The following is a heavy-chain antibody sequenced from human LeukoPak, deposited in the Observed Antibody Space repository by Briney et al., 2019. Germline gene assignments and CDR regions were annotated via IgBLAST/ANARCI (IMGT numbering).Heavy chain of an antibody. Sequence: PGGSLRLSCAGSGLTFANYAMVWVRQTPGKGLQWVSAISGSGGNTYYADSVQGRFTVSRDNSKNTLYLQMNSLRAEDTAVYYCAKDPNGDYVGAFDFQRWGQGTQVTVSS. CDR2: ISGSGGNT. V-gene: IGHV3-23*01. D-gene: IGHD4-17*01. J-gene: IGHJ1*01. CDR3: AKDPNGDYVGAFDFQR. CDR1: GLTFANYA.